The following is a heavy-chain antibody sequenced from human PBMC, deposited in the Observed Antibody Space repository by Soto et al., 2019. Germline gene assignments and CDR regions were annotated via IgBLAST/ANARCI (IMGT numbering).Heavy chain of an antibody. D-gene: IGHD3-16*01. CDR3: ARVRSSPFGYFVF. CDR1: GFSISSGFY. V-gene: IGHV4-38-2*01. J-gene: IGHJ4*02. Sequence: PSETLSLTCVVSGFSISSGFYWGLIRQSPGKGLEWIGSIYYSGGIYYNPSLRSRISVALDTSKNQFSLKLNSVSAADTAVYYCARVRSSPFGYFVFWAQGLLVNV. CDR2: IYYSGGI.